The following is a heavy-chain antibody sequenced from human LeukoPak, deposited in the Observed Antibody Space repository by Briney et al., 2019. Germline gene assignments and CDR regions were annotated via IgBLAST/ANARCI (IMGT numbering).Heavy chain of an antibody. V-gene: IGHV4-59*01. CDR3: AGETGPNHAFDI. CDR2: IYHSGST. J-gene: IGHJ3*02. CDR1: GGSISSYY. Sequence: PSETLSLTCTVSGGSISSYYWSWIRQPPGKGLEWLGYIYHSGSTIYNPSLRSRATISVETSKNQFSLKLNSVTAADTAVYYCAGETGPNHAFDIWGQGTMVTVSS. D-gene: IGHD1-14*01.